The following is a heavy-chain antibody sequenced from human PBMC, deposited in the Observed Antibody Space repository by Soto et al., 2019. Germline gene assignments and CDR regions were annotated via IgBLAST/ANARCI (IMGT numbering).Heavy chain of an antibody. CDR1: GYTFTGYY. D-gene: IGHD1-26*01. CDR3: ARGRIVGATTTRFDY. Sequence: GAPVKVSCKASGYTFTGYYMYWVRQAPGQGLEWMGWINPNSGGTNYAQKFQGWVTMTRDTSISTAYMELSRLRSDDTAVYYCARGRIVGATTTRFDYWGQGTLVTVSS. CDR2: INPNSGGT. V-gene: IGHV1-2*04. J-gene: IGHJ4*02.